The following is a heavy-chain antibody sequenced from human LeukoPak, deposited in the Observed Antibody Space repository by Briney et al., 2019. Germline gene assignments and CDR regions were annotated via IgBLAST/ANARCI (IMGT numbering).Heavy chain of an antibody. D-gene: IGHD5-18*01. J-gene: IGHJ4*02. CDR3: ARVLGYSYGWNY. Sequence: GESLKISCKGSGYKFTSYWINWVRQMPGKGLEWMGRIDPSDSYTMYSPSFQGHVTISADKSIGTAYLQWSSLKASDSAMYYCARVLGYSYGWNYWGQGTLVTVSS. V-gene: IGHV5-10-1*01. CDR1: GYKFTSYW. CDR2: IDPSDSYT.